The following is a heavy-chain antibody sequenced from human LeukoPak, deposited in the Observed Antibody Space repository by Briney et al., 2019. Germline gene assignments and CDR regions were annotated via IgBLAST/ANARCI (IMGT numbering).Heavy chain of an antibody. CDR3: ARRGAGSGSYRGYYYYMDV. CDR1: GYTFTSYA. J-gene: IGHJ6*03. D-gene: IGHD3-10*01. Sequence: GASVKVPCKASGYTFTSYAMNWVRQAPGQGLEWMGWINTNTGNPTYAQGFTGRFVFSLDTSVSTAYLQISSRKAEDTAVYYCARRGAGSGSYRGYYYYMDVWGKGTTVTVSS. CDR2: INTNTGNP. V-gene: IGHV7-4-1*02.